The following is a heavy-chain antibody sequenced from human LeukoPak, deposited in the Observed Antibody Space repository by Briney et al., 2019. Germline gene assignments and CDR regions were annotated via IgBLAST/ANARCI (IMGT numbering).Heavy chain of an antibody. V-gene: IGHV3-23*01. Sequence: GGSLRLSCAASGFTFSRFGMNWVRQAPGKGLEWISAIGFGGADTYYADSVKGRFTISRDNPKNTLYLQMNSLRAEDTAVYYCAKDIRSIFNWFDPWGQGTLVTVSS. CDR3: AKDIRSIFNWFDP. CDR2: IGFGGADT. D-gene: IGHD3-9*01. J-gene: IGHJ5*02. CDR1: GFTFSRFG.